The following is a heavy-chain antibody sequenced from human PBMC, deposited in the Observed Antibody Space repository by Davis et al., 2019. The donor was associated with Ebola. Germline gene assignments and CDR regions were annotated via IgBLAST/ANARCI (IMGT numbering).Heavy chain of an antibody. CDR3: ARDTSTTGWGIDY. D-gene: IGHD6-19*01. CDR1: GASINSYY. J-gene: IGHJ4*02. V-gene: IGHV4-59*01. CDR2: IYYNGNP. Sequence: SETLSLTCTVSGASINSYYLSWIRQSPETGLEWIAYIYYNGNPYYNPSLKSRVTISVDTSKNQFSLKLSSVTAAATAVYYCARDTSTTGWGIDYWGQGTVVTVSS.